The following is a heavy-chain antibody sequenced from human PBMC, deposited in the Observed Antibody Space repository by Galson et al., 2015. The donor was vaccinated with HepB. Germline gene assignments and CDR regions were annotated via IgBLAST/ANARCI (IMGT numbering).Heavy chain of an antibody. Sequence: SLRLSCAASGFTVSSNYMSWVRQAPGKGLEWVSVIYSGGSTYYADSVKGRFTTSRDNSKNTLYLQMNSLRAEDTAVYYCARGGIHRGYTFDIWGQGTMVTVSS. V-gene: IGHV3-66*01. J-gene: IGHJ3*02. D-gene: IGHD5-18*01. CDR1: GFTVSSNY. CDR3: ARGGIHRGYTFDI. CDR2: IYSGGST.